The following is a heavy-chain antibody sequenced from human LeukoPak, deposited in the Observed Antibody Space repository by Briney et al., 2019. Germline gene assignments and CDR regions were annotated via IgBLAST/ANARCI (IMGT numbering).Heavy chain of an antibody. CDR2: IYTSGST. V-gene: IGHV4-61*02. J-gene: IGHJ6*03. CDR1: GGSISSGSYY. Sequence: SDPLSPTCTVSGGSISSGSYYWSWIRQPAGKGLEWIWRIYTSGSTNSNPSLQIRVTIQVDTSKNQFTLKLSSVSAADTAVYYCARVRLHPTAMVKEGYYFYTDVWGKGTTVTVSS. CDR3: ARVRLHPTAMVKEGYYFYTDV. D-gene: IGHD5-18*01.